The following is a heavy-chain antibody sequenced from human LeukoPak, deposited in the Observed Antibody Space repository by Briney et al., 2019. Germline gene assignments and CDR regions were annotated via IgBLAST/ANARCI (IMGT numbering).Heavy chain of an antibody. CDR1: GFTFSHYS. Sequence: GGSLRLSCAASGFTFSHYSMNWVRQAPGKGLEWVSSISSSSSYIYYADSVKGRFTISRDNAKNSLYLQMNSLRAEDTAVYHCARVDSSSWIYYFDYWGQGTLVTVSS. V-gene: IGHV3-21*01. CDR3: ARVDSSSWIYYFDY. CDR2: ISSSSSYI. D-gene: IGHD6-13*01. J-gene: IGHJ4*02.